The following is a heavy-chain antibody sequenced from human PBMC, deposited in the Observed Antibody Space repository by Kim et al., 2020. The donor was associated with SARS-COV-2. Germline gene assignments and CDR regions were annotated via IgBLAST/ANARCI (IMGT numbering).Heavy chain of an antibody. J-gene: IGHJ6*02. CDR2: ISSSSSYT. D-gene: IGHD2-2*01. V-gene: IGHV3-11*05. Sequence: GGSLRLSCAASGFTFSDYYMSWIRQAPGKGLEWVSYISSSSSYTNYADSVKGRFTISRDNAKNSLYLQMNSLRAEDTAVYYCARDGVDIVVVPAAEQDYYYGMDVWGQGTTVTVSS. CDR3: ARDGVDIVVVPAAEQDYYYGMDV. CDR1: GFTFSDYY.